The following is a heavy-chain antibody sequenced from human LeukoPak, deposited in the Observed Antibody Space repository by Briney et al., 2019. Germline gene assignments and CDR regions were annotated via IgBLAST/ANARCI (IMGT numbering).Heavy chain of an antibody. D-gene: IGHD5-18*01. CDR3: ARGGIQLWAGDYWYFDL. V-gene: IGHV7-4-1*02. Sequence: GASVKVSCKASGYTFTSYAMNWVRQAPGQGLEWMGWINTNTGNPTYAQGFTGRFVFSLDTSVSTAYLQISSLKAEDTAVYYCARGGIQLWAGDYWYFDLWGRGTLVTVSS. CDR2: INTNTGNP. J-gene: IGHJ2*01. CDR1: GYTFTSYA.